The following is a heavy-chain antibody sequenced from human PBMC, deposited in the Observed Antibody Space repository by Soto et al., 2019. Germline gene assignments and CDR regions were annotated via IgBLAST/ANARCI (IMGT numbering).Heavy chain of an antibody. Sequence: SETLSPTCTVSGDSISSSTYYWGWIRQPPGKGLEWIGCIYHTGTTYYNPSLKSRVTISVDTSKNQFSLKLSSVTAADTAVYYCARPYFSSSSMFDYWGQGTLVTVSS. CDR3: ARPYFSSSSMFDY. D-gene: IGHD6-6*01. J-gene: IGHJ4*02. V-gene: IGHV4-39*01. CDR1: GDSISSSTYY. CDR2: IYHTGTT.